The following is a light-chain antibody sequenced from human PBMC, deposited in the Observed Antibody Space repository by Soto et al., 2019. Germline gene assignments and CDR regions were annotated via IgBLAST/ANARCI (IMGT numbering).Light chain of an antibody. CDR1: QSIRGS. J-gene: IGKJ4*01. V-gene: IGKV3-15*01. CDR3: QQRSDWPLT. Sequence: EIVMTQSPATLSVSPGERATLSCRASQSIRGSLAWYQQKPGQAPRLLIYDASTGATGIPARFSGSGSGTEFTLTISSLQSEDFAVYYCQQRSDWPLTFGGGTKVDIK. CDR2: DAS.